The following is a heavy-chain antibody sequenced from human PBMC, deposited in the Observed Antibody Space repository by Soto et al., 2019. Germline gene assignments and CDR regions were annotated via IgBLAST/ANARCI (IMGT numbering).Heavy chain of an antibody. D-gene: IGHD2-15*01. CDR3: ARRPQDCSAGTCYLYFHH. V-gene: IGHV4-30-4*01. CDR2: IAYSGST. J-gene: IGHJ1*01. Sequence: QVQLQESGPGLVKPSQTLSLTCTVSGGSISSGDYYWSWIRQPPGKGLEWIGYIAYSGSTYYNPSLTSRVTIAVYTSKNHFSLKLSSVTAADTAVYYCARRPQDCSAGTCYLYFHHWGQGTLVTVSS. CDR1: GGSISSGDYY.